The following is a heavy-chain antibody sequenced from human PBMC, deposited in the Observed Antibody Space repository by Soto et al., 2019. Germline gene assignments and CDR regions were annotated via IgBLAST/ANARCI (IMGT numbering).Heavy chain of an antibody. D-gene: IGHD6-19*01. CDR2: IYTSGST. Sequence: QVQLQESGPGLVKPSETLSLTCTVSGGSISSYYWSWIRQPAGKGLEWIGRIYTSGSTNYNPSLKSRVTMSVDTSKNQFSLKLSSVTAADTAVYYCARDQQWLVRFYFDFWGQGTLVTVSS. J-gene: IGHJ4*02. V-gene: IGHV4-4*07. CDR1: GGSISSYY. CDR3: ARDQQWLVRFYFDF.